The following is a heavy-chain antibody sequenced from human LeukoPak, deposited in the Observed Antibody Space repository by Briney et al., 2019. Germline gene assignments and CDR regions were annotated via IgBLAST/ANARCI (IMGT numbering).Heavy chain of an antibody. CDR3: ARDIAVAGTLGYFDY. D-gene: IGHD6-19*01. CDR2: IYYTGST. Sequence: SETLSLTCTVSGGSISSYYWGRIRQPPGKGLEWIGNIYYTGSTKYNPSLRSRVTISVDPSKNQFSLKLSSVTAADTAVYYCARDIAVAGTLGYFDYWGQGTLVTVSS. J-gene: IGHJ4*02. CDR1: GGSISSYY. V-gene: IGHV4-59*12.